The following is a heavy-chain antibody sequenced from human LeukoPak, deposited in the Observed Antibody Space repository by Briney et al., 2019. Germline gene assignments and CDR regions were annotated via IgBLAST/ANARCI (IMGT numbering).Heavy chain of an antibody. V-gene: IGHV4-31*03. CDR3: ARAPVFGYSYGYTGRYYFDY. CDR2: IYYSGST. J-gene: IGHJ4*02. D-gene: IGHD5-18*01. Sequence: SETLYLTCTVSGGSISSGGYYWSWIRQHPGKGLEWIGYIYYSGSTYYNPSLKSRVTISVDTSKNQFSLKLSSVTAADTAVYYCARAPVFGYSYGYTGRYYFDYWGQGTLVTVSS. CDR1: GGSISSGGYY.